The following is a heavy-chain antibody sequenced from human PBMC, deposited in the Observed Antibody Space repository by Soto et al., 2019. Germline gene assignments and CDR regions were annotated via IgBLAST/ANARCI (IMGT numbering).Heavy chain of an antibody. D-gene: IGHD6-19*01. CDR1: GFTFSSYG. CDR2: IAYDGSNK. V-gene: IGHV3-30*18. CDR3: AKDITVAGSRWGYYYYYGLDV. J-gene: IGHJ6*02. Sequence: PGGSLRLSCAASGFTFSSYGMHGVRQAPGKGLKWVAVIAYDGSNKCYADSVKGRLTISRDNSKNTLYLQMNSLRAEDTAVYYCAKDITVAGSRWGYYYYYGLDVWGQGTTVTVSS.